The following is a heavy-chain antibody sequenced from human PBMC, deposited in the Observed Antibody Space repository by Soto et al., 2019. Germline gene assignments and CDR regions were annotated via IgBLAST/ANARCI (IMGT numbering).Heavy chain of an antibody. Sequence: QVQLVQSGAEVKKPGASVKVSCKASGYTFTSYGISWVRQAPGQGLEWMGWISAYNGNTNYAQKLHGRVTMTTDSSTRTAYLELRCLRYDATAVYYCARSSSGPPPDACDIWGQGTMVTVSS. D-gene: IGHD6-19*01. CDR3: ARSSSGPPPDACDI. J-gene: IGHJ3*02. CDR1: GYTFTSYG. V-gene: IGHV1-18*01. CDR2: ISAYNGNT.